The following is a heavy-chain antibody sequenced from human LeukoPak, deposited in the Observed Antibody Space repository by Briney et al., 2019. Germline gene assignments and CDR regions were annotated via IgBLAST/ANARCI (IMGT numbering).Heavy chain of an antibody. V-gene: IGHV3-64*01. CDR3: ARGTQNRYCSGGSCYSAGY. D-gene: IGHD2-15*01. CDR1: GFTFSSYS. CDR2: ISKNGDAT. Sequence: QPGGSLRLSCAASGFTFSSYSMHWVRPAPGKGLEHVSTISKNGDATYYANSVKGRFTVSRDNAKNSLYLQMNSLRAEDTAVYYCARGTQNRYCSGGSCYSAGYWGQGTLVTVSS. J-gene: IGHJ4*02.